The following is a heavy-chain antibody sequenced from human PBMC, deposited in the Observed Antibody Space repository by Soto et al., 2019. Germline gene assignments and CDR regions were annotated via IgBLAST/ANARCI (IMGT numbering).Heavy chain of an antibody. CDR3: ARELKRKIQLWSRTGTYYYYGMDV. J-gene: IGHJ6*02. CDR1: GFTFSSYA. V-gene: IGHV3-30-3*01. D-gene: IGHD5-18*01. CDR2: ISYDGSNK. Sequence: QVQLVESGGGVVQPGRSLRLSCAASGFTFSSYAMHWVRQAPGKGLEWVAVISYDGSNKYYADSVKGRFTISRDNSKNKRYLQMNSLRAEDTAVYYCARELKRKIQLWSRTGTYYYYGMDVWGQGPTVTVSS.